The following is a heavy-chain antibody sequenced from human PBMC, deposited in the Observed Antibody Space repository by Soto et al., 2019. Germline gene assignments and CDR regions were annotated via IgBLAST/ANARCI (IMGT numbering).Heavy chain of an antibody. V-gene: IGHV4-4*02. J-gene: IGHJ6*02. CDR2: IYHSGST. Sequence: QVQLQESGPGLVKPSGTLSLTCAVSGGSISSSKWWSWVRQPPGKGLEWIGEIYHSGSTNYNPSLKSRVTIXXDXSXXQFSLKLSSVTAADTAVYYCASEGLRSYFYYGMDVWGQGTTVTVSS. CDR3: ASEGLRSYFYYGMDV. CDR1: GGSISSSKW.